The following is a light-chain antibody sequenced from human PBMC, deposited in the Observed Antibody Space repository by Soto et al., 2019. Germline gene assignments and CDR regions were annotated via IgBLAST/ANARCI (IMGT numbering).Light chain of an antibody. J-gene: IGKJ1*01. CDR2: GAS. Sequence: KLTQKPGSKSTSXGESVYITCLASQGITSYLALYQQSPGKAPNLLIYGASTLQSGVPSSFSGSGSGTDFTLTINSLQAEDFAIYYCQQYTSYPCTFGLGTKVEI. CDR3: QQYTSYPCT. CDR1: QGITSY. V-gene: IGKV1-9*01.